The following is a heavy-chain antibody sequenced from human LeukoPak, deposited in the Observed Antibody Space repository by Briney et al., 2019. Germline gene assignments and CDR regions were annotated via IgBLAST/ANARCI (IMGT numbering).Heavy chain of an antibody. V-gene: IGHV3-30*04. CDR1: GFTLRRYV. CDR3: ARDATGDGDLES. CDR2: LSCEGCNK. Sequence: PGSPVTLFCAPSGFTLRRYVVHGAPHSPGKGLVCVTVLSCEGCNKHYADSVKGRYTISRDNSNNTQNLQMNSLRSEDTAVFYGARDATGDGDLESGGQGTRVTVTP. J-gene: IGHJ4*02. D-gene: IGHD4-17*01.